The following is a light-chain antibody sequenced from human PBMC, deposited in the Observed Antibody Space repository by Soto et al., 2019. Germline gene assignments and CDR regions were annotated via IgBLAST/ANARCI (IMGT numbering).Light chain of an antibody. V-gene: IGKV4-1*01. J-gene: IGKJ2*01. CDR1: QSVLYSSNNKNY. CDR3: QQYESTPPT. CDR2: WAS. Sequence: DIVMTQSPDSLSVSLGERATINCKSSQSVLYSSNNKNYLAWYQQRPGQPPKLLIYWASTRESGVPDRLSGSGSVTDFTLTITSLQADDVAVYYCQQYESTPPTFGQGTKLEIK.